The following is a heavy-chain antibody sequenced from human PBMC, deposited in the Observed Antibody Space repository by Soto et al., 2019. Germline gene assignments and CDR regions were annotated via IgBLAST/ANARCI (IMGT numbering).Heavy chain of an antibody. CDR1: GFTFSSYA. V-gene: IGHV3-30-3*01. Sequence: GGSLRLSCAASGFTFSSYAMHWVRQAPGKXLEWVAVISYDGSNKYYADSVKGRFTISRDNSKNTLYLQMNSLRAEDTAVYYCARDGMVAATSSNYYYGMDVWGQGTTVTVSS. CDR3: ARDGMVAATSSNYYYGMDV. D-gene: IGHD2-15*01. CDR2: ISYDGSNK. J-gene: IGHJ6*02.